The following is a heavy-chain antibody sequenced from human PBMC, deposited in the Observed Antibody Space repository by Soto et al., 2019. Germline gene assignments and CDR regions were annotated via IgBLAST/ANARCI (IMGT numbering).Heavy chain of an antibody. CDR1: GGSISSYY. D-gene: IGHD2-2*01. CDR3: AGEYIVVVPAAQGYFDY. CDR2: IYTSGST. J-gene: IGHJ4*02. Sequence: SETLSLTCTVSGGSISSYYWSWIRQPAGKGLEWIGRIYTSGSTNYNPSLKSRVTMSVDTSKNQFSLKLSSVTAADTAVYYCAGEYIVVVPAAQGYFDYWGQGNLVTVSS. V-gene: IGHV4-4*07.